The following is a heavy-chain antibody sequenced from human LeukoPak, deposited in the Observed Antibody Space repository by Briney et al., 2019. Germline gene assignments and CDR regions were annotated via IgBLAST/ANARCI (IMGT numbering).Heavy chain of an antibody. CDR3: ARVRRDGYNWSPTDYFDY. Sequence: SETLSLTCTVSGGFISSYYWSWIRQPPGKGLEWLGFIYYSGSTHYNPSLKSRVTISVDTSTNQFSLKLSSVTAADTAVYYCARVRRDGYNWSPTDYFDYWGQGTLVTVSS. V-gene: IGHV4-59*01. CDR2: IYYSGST. J-gene: IGHJ4*02. CDR1: GGFISSYY. D-gene: IGHD5-24*01.